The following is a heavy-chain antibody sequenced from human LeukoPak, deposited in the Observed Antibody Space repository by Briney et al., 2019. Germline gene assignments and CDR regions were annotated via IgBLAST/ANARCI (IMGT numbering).Heavy chain of an antibody. Sequence: ASVKVSCKASGGTFSSYAISWVRQAPGQGLEWMGGIIPIFGTANYAQKFQGRVTITRDTSASTAYMELSSLRSEDTAVYYCARGPPNWGYDYWGQGTLVTVSS. CDR3: ARGPPNWGYDY. CDR2: IIPIFGTA. V-gene: IGHV1-69*05. J-gene: IGHJ4*02. D-gene: IGHD7-27*01. CDR1: GGTFSSYA.